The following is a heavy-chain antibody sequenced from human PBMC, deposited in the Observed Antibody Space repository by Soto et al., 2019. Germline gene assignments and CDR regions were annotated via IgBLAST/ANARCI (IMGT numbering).Heavy chain of an antibody. V-gene: IGHV1-18*01. CDR3: ARDLKPAGYSIGWDWFDP. Sequence: QVQLVQSGAEVKKPGASVKVSCKASGYTFTSYGISWVRQAPGQGLEWMGWISAYNGNTNYAQKLQGRVTMTTDTSTSTAYMELRSLRSDDTAVYYCARDLKPAGYSIGWDWFDPWGQGTLVTVPS. CDR1: GYTFTSYG. J-gene: IGHJ5*02. CDR2: ISAYNGNT. D-gene: IGHD6-19*01.